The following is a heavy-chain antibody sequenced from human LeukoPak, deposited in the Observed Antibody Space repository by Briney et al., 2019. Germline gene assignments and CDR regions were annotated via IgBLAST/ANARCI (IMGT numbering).Heavy chain of an antibody. CDR1: GFTFSSYA. V-gene: IGHV3-23*01. CDR3: ARELGYCSGGNCYGDY. CDR2: ISGTSGSA. D-gene: IGHD2-15*01. Sequence: GGSLRLSCAASGFTFSSYAMSWVRQAPGKGLQWVSSISGTSGSAYYADSVRGRFIISRDNSMNTLYLQMNSLRAEDTAVYYCARELGYCSGGNCYGDYWGQGTLVTVSS. J-gene: IGHJ4*02.